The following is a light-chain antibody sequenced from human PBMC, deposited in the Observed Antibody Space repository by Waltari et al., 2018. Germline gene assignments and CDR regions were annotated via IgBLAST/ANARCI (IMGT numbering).Light chain of an antibody. CDR2: DAS. Sequence: DIQMTQSPSSLSASVGERVTITCQASQEISNYLNWYQQKPGKAPKLLIYDASNLETGVPSRFSGSGSRTDFTFTISSLQPEDIATYYCQQYDNLPLTFGGGTKVEIK. V-gene: IGKV1-33*01. CDR1: QEISNY. CDR3: QQYDNLPLT. J-gene: IGKJ4*01.